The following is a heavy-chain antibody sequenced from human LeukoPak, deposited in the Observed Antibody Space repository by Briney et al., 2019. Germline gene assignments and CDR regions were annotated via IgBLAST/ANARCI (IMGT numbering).Heavy chain of an antibody. J-gene: IGHJ4*02. V-gene: IGHV3-74*01. Sequence: PGGPLRLSRPACGFAFSPYWMHWVRQAPWKGLVWVSRIDSDGSSTTYADSVKGRFTISRDNAENTLYLQMNSLRAEDTAVYYCARDPSALVGYFDYWGQGTLVTVSS. CDR2: IDSDGSST. CDR3: ARDPSALVGYFDY. CDR1: GFAFSPYW. D-gene: IGHD3-9*01.